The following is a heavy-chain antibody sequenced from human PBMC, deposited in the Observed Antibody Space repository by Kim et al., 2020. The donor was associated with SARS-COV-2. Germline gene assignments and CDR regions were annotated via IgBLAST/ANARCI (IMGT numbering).Heavy chain of an antibody. CDR1: GHTFTRDS. D-gene: IGHD2-15*01. V-gene: IGHV1-3*01. J-gene: IGHJ4*02. CDR2: IDCGNGNT. Sequence: ASVKVSCKTSGHTFTRDSIHWVRQAPGQRLEWMGGIDCGNGNTIYSQKFQGRVTFTTDTSASTAYMELSSLRSEDPAVYYCLGGYYFDYWGQGTLVTVSS. CDR3: LGGYYFDY.